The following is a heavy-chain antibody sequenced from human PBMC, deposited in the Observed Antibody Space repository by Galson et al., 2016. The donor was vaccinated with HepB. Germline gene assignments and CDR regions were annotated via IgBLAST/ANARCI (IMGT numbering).Heavy chain of an antibody. CDR1: GFSITTNW. CDR2: INSDAGDT. Sequence: SLRLSCAASGFSITTNWMYWVRRAPGKGLVWVSRINSDAGDTNYADSVKGRFTISSDNARNTLSLQMESLRAEDTAVYYCVRTITPAPIPLFDYWGQGTLVTVSS. J-gene: IGHJ4*02. V-gene: IGHV3-74*01. CDR3: VRTITPAPIPLFDY. D-gene: IGHD4/OR15-4a*01.